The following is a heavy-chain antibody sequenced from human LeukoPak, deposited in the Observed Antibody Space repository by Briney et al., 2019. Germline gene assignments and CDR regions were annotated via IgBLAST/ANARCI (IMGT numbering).Heavy chain of an antibody. CDR1: GFTFSSYN. CDR3: ARDRYCTGTTCYTADY. J-gene: IGHJ4*02. Sequence: QPGESLRLSCTASGFTFSSYNMNWVRQAPGKGLEWISYITSSSSTIYYADSVKGRFIISRDNAKNSLYLQMNSLRAEDTAVYYCARDRYCTGTTCYTADYWGQGTLVTVSS. D-gene: IGHD2-2*02. V-gene: IGHV3-48*01. CDR2: ITSSSSTI.